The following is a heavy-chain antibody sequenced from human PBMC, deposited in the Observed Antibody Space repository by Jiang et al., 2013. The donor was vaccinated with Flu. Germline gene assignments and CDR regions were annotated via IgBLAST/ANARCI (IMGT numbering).Heavy chain of an antibody. V-gene: IGHV5-10-1*01. Sequence: GAEVKKPGESLRISCKGSGYSFTSYWISWVRQMPGKGLEWMGRIDPSDSYTNYSPSFQGHVTISADKSISTAYLQWSSLKASDTAMYYCAGTYYYDSSGYFADDYWGQGTLVTVSS. D-gene: IGHD3-22*01. CDR2: IDPSDSYT. CDR1: GYSFTSYW. J-gene: IGHJ4*02. CDR3: AGTYYYDSSGYFADDY.